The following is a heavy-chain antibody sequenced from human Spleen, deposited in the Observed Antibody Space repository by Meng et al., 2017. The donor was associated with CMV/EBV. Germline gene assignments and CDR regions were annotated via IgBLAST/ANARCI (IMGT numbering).Heavy chain of an antibody. CDR3: ARTNQGYFDY. V-gene: IGHV3-53*01. CDR1: GFTVISNY. Sequence: GESLKISCAASGFTVISNYMNWVRQAPGKGLEWVSVVYNGDSTYYADSVKGRFTISRENAKNSLYLQMNSLRAEDTAVYYCARTNQGYFDYWGQGTLVTVPQ. J-gene: IGHJ4*02. CDR2: VYNGDST.